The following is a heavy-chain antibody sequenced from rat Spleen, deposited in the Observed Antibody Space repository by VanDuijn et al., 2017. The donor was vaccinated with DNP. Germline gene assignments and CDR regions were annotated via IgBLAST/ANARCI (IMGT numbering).Heavy chain of an antibody. V-gene: IGHV5-31*01. J-gene: IGHJ4*01. D-gene: IGHD4-3*01. CDR2: LTNSGGRT. CDR3: TSPVPSGHYVMDA. CDR1: GFTFNDYW. Sequence: EVQLVESGGDLVQPGRSLKLSCIASGFTFNDYWMTWIRQAPGKGLEWVASLTNSGGRTYYRDSVKGRFTISRDNAKSTLYLQMDSLRSEDTATYYCTSPVPSGHYVMDAWGQGTSVTVSS.